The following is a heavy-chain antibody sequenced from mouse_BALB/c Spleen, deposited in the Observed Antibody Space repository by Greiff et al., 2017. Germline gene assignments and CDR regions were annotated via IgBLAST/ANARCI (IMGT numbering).Heavy chain of an antibody. Sequence: DVQLVESGGGLVKPGGSLKLSCAASGFTFSSYTMSWVRQTPEKRLEWVATISSGGSYTYYPDSVKGRFTISRDNAKNTLYLQMSSLKSEDTAMYYCTRDYDDYYAMDYWGQGTSVTVSS. D-gene: IGHD2-12*01. V-gene: IGHV5-6-4*01. CDR2: ISSGGSYT. CDR1: GFTFSSYT. CDR3: TRDYDDYYAMDY. J-gene: IGHJ4*01.